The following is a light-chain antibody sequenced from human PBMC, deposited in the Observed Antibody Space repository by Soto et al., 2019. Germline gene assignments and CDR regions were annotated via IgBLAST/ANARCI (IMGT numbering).Light chain of an antibody. V-gene: IGLV2-14*03. CDR2: DVN. Sequence: QSALTQPASVSGSPGQSITISCTGTSSDIGAYNFVSWYQQHPGKAPKLMLYDVNIRPSGVSNRFSGSKSGNTASLTSSGLQAEDDAAYYCSSGTTSTTMIFGGGTKVTVL. CDR3: SSGTTSTTMI. CDR1: SSDIGAYNF. J-gene: IGLJ2*01.